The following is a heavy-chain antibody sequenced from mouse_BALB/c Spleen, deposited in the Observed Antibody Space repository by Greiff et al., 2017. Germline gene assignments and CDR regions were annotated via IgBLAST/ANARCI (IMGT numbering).Heavy chain of an antibody. CDR1: GYTFTDYA. CDR2: ISTYYGDA. J-gene: IGHJ4*01. Sequence: QVHVKQSGAELVRPGVSVKISCKGSGYTFTDYAMHWVKQSHAKSLEWIGVISTYYGDASYNQKFKGKATMTVDKSSSTAYMELARLTSEDSAIYYCAREATSYAMDYWGQGTSVTVSS. CDR3: AREATSYAMDY. V-gene: IGHV1S137*01.